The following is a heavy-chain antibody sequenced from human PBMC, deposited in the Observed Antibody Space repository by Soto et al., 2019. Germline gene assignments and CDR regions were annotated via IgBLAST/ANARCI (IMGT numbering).Heavy chain of an antibody. V-gene: IGHV4-34*01. D-gene: IGHD5-12*01. J-gene: IGHJ4*02. CDR2: INHSGST. CDR1: GGSFSGYY. CDR3: ARGRWLRSSFDY. Sequence: QVQLQQWGAGLLKPSETLSITCAVYGGSFSGYYWSWIRQPPGKGLEWIGEINHSGSTNYNPSLKSRVTISVDTSKNQFSLKLSSVTAADTAVYDCARGRWLRSSFDYWGQGTLVTVSS.